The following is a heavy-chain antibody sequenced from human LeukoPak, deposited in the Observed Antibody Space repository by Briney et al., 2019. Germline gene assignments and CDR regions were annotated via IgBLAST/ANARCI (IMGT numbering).Heavy chain of an antibody. CDR1: GFTFSTYA. CDR2: IKQDGSEK. CDR3: ARDGDGYYYFDY. D-gene: IGHD5-24*01. V-gene: IGHV3-7*01. Sequence: PGGSLRLSCAASGFTFSTYAMHWVRQAPGKGLEWVANIKQDGSEKYYVDSVKGRFTIFRDNAKNSLYLQMNSLRAEDTAVYYCARDGDGYYYFDYWGQGTLVTVSS. J-gene: IGHJ4*02.